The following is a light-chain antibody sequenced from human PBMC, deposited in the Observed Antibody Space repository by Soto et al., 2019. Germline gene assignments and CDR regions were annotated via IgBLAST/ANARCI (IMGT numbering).Light chain of an antibody. J-gene: IGLJ2*01. CDR1: SNDVGGYDL. CDR2: EAT. CDR3: CSFAGGATFV. Sequence: QSALTQPASVSGSPGQSITISCTGTSNDVGGYDLVSWYQQHPGKAPKLMIYEATKRPSGVSDRFSGSRSGNTASLTISALRAEDEADYSCCSFAGGATFVFGGGTQLTVL. V-gene: IGLV2-23*02.